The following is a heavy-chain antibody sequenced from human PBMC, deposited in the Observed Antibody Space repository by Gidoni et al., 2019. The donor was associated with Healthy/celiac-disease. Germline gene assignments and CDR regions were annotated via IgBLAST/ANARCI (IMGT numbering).Heavy chain of an antibody. CDR1: GFTFSNQA. Sequence: EVQLLEYGGDLVEPGGSLRVSCAASGFTFSNQAMPWVRQAPGKGLEWVSAIGGAGGVTHYADSVKGRVTISRDNSENTLFLQMNSLSAEDTAIYYCAKYLRGYGAFDIWGRGTMVTVSS. CDR3: AKYLRGYGAFDI. CDR2: IGGAGGVT. J-gene: IGHJ3*02. V-gene: IGHV3-23*01. D-gene: IGHD3-22*01.